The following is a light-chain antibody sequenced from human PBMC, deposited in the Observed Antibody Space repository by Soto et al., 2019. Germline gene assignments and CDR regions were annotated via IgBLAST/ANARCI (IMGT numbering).Light chain of an antibody. CDR3: QQRSNWPPEYT. CDR1: QCVRSY. J-gene: IGKJ2*01. Sequence: EIVLTQSPATLSLSPGERATLSCRSIQCVRSYLAWYQQKPGQAPRLLIYDASNRATGIPARFSGSGSGTDLTLTISSLDPEDFAVYYCQQRSNWPPEYTGGRGPKLELK. V-gene: IGKV3-11*01. CDR2: DAS.